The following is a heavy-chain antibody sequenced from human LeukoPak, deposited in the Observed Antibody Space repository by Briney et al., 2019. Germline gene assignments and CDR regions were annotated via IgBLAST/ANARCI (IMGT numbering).Heavy chain of an antibody. J-gene: IGHJ4*02. V-gene: IGHV3-30*18. CDR1: GFTFSSYG. CDR3: AKESPPWGCSSTSCYREHDY. CDR2: ISYDGSNK. D-gene: IGHD2-2*01. Sequence: PGGSLRLSCAASGFTFSSYGMHWVRQAPGKGLEWVAVISYDGSNKYYADSVKGRFTISRDNSKNALYLQMNSLRAEDTAVYYCAKESPPWGCSSTSCYREHDYWGQGTLVTVSS.